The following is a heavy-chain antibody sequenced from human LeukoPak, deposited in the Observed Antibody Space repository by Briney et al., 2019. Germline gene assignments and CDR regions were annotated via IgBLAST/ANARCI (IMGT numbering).Heavy chain of an antibody. Sequence: SETLSLTCAVYGGSFSGYYWSWIRQPPGKGLEWIGEINHSGSTNYNPSLKSRVTISVDTSKNQFSLKLSSVTAADTAVYYCARGSHSSGWYPHFYFDYWGQGTLVTVSS. D-gene: IGHD6-19*01. CDR3: ARGSHSSGWYPHFYFDY. CDR2: INHSGST. J-gene: IGHJ4*02. V-gene: IGHV4-34*01. CDR1: GGSFSGYY.